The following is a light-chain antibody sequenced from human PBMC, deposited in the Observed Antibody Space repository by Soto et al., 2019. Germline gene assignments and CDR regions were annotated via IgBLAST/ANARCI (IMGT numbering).Light chain of an antibody. Sequence: DIQMTQSPSTLYASVGDSVTITCRASQSISSWLAWYQQKPGKAPKLLIYKASSLEGGVPSRFSGSGSGTDFTLTISSLQPDDVATYYCQQYHSYSLTFGGGTKVDIK. CDR2: KAS. J-gene: IGKJ4*01. V-gene: IGKV1-5*03. CDR1: QSISSW. CDR3: QQYHSYSLT.